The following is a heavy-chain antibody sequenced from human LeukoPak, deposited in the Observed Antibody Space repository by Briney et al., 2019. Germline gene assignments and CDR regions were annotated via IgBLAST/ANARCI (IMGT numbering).Heavy chain of an antibody. D-gene: IGHD1-26*01. CDR1: GFTFSNYG. J-gene: IGHJ4*02. CDR2: IFYDGSHK. Sequence: GGSLRLSCAASGFTFSNYGMHWVRRAPGKGLEWVAVIFYDGSHKYYAEYVKGRFTVSRDNSKNTLYLQMNSLRVEDTAVFYCATHRGSYPAGGFNYWGQGTLVTVSS. V-gene: IGHV3-33*01. CDR3: ATHRGSYPAGGFNY.